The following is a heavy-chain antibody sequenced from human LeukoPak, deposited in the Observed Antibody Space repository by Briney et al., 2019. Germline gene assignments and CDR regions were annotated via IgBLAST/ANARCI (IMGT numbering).Heavy chain of an antibody. CDR3: ARTYRYDFWSGYYH. D-gene: IGHD3-3*01. CDR2: IYYTGST. Sequence: SETLSLTCTVSGGSINSYYWSWIRQPPGKGLEWIGYIYYTGSTNYNPSLKSRVIISVDTSKNQFPLKLSSVTAADTAVYYCARTYRYDFWSGYYHWGQGTPVTVSS. CDR1: GGSINSYY. V-gene: IGHV4-59*01. J-gene: IGHJ4*02.